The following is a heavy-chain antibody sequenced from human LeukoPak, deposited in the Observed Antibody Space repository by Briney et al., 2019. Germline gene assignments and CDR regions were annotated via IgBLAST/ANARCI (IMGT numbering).Heavy chain of an antibody. CDR1: GASFHNYY. CDR2: IGHSGSA. Sequence: SETLSLTCAVYGASFHNYYWTWIRQPPGKRLEWLGGIGHSGSANYNPSLNSRVTVSLDTSKNQFSLRLTSVTAADTAVYYCARSGTYQYSSAYDYWGQGTLVTVSS. J-gene: IGHJ4*01. D-gene: IGHD3-10*01. V-gene: IGHV4-34*01. CDR3: ARSGTYQYSSAYDY.